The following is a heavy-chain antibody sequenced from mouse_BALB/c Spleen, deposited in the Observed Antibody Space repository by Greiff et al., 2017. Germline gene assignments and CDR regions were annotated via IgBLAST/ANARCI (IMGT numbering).Heavy chain of an antibody. Sequence: EVMLVESGGGLVKPGGSLKLSCAASGFTFSSYAMSWVRQTPEKRLEWVASISSGGSTYYPDSVKGRFTISRDNARNILYLQMSSLRSEDTAMYYCARGGYGSSLYYFDDWGQGTTLTVSS. CDR2: ISSGGST. J-gene: IGHJ2*01. V-gene: IGHV5-6-5*01. CDR1: GFTFSSYA. D-gene: IGHD1-1*01. CDR3: ARGGYGSSLYYFDD.